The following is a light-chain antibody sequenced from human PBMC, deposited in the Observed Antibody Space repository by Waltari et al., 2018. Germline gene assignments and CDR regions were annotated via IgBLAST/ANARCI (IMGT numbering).Light chain of an antibody. CDR3: QQGYSPPLT. CDR1: RTINIY. Sequence: DIHMTQSPSSLSASVGYRVTITYRSIRTINIYLNWYDQKPGKAPKFLIYAASTLRSGVPSRFSASGSGTDFNLTSNTLPPEDFATYYCQQGYSPPLTFGQGTKVEFK. J-gene: IGKJ1*01. V-gene: IGKV1-39*01. CDR2: AAS.